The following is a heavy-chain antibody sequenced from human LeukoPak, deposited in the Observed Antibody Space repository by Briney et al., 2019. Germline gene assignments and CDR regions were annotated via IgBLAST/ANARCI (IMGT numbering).Heavy chain of an antibody. Sequence: PSQTLSLTCTVSGGSLSSVDSYWTWIRQPPGRGLEWIGYIYYSDSTYYNPSLKSRVHISVATSKNQFSLKLSSVTAADTAVYYCARQGNPVDYWGQGTLVTASS. CDR2: IYYSDST. CDR3: ARQGNPVDY. D-gene: IGHD1-14*01. CDR1: GGSLSSVDSY. V-gene: IGHV4-30-4*08. J-gene: IGHJ4*02.